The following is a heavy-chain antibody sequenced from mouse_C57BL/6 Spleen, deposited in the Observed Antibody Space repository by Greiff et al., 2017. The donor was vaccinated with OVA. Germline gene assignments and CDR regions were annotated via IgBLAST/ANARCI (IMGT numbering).Heavy chain of an antibody. J-gene: IGHJ2*01. V-gene: IGHV1-61*01. CDR2: IYPSDSET. D-gene: IGHD1-1*01. CDR1: GYTFTSYW. Sequence: QVQLQQPGAELVRPGSSVKLSCKASGYTFTSYWMDWVKQRPGQGLEWIGNIYPSDSETHYNQKFKDKATLTVDKSSSTAYMQLSSLTSEDSAVYYCARDGYYYGSSYVGFDYFDYWGQGTTLTVSS. CDR3: ARDGYYYGSSYVGFDYFDY.